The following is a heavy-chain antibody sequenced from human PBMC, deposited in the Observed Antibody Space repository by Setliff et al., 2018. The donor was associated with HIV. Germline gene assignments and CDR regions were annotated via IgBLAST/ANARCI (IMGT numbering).Heavy chain of an antibody. CDR3: ASRYYYYMDV. J-gene: IGHJ6*03. Sequence: SETLSLTCTVSGGSISSGGYYWSWIRQHPGKGLEWIGYIYYSGSTYYDPSLKSRVTISVDTSKNQFSLKLSSVTAADTAVYYCASRYYYYMDVWGKGTTVTVSS. CDR1: GGSISSGGYY. CDR2: IYYSGST. V-gene: IGHV4-31*03.